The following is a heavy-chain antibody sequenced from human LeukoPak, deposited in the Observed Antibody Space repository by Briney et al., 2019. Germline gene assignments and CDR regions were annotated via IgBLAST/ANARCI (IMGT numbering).Heavy chain of an antibody. CDR1: GFTFSTYA. Sequence: GGSLRLSCAASGFTFSTYAMSWVRQAPGKGLEWVSSISSSSSYIYYADSVKGRFTIPRDNAKNSLYLQMNSLRAEDTAVYYCARDISSSYYYYMDVWGKGTTVTVSS. CDR3: ARDISSSYYYYMDV. J-gene: IGHJ6*03. D-gene: IGHD6-6*01. CDR2: ISSSSSYI. V-gene: IGHV3-21*01.